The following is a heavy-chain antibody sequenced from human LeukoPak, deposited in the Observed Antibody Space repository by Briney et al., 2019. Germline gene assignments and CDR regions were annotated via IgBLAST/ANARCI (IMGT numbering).Heavy chain of an antibody. CDR2: ISGSGGST. D-gene: IGHD2-2*01. V-gene: IGHV3-23*01. J-gene: IGHJ5*02. CDR1: GFTFSSYA. CDR3: AKDNYCSSTSCYGRLWFDP. Sequence: PGGSLRLSCAASGFTFSSYAMSWVRQAPGKGLEWVSAISGSGGSTYYADSVKGRFTISRDNSKNTLYLQMNSLRAEDTAVYYCAKDNYCSSTSCYGRLWFDPWGQGTLVTVSS.